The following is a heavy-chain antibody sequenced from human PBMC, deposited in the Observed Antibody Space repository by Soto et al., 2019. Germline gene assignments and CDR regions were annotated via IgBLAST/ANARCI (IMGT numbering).Heavy chain of an antibody. CDR3: ARQLSGTILGWFDP. J-gene: IGHJ5*02. D-gene: IGHD1-1*01. CDR1: GYTFSNYG. Sequence: ASVKVSCKASGYTFSNYGIHWVRQAPGQRLEWMGLINAGNGNTKYSQKFQGRVTLTRDTSASTAYMELSSLRSEDTAVYYCARQLSGTILGWFDPWGQGTLVTVSS. CDR2: INAGNGNT. V-gene: IGHV1-3*01.